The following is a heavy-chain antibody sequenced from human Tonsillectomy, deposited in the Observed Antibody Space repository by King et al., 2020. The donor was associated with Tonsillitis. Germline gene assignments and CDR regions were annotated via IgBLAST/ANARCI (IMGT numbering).Heavy chain of an antibody. CDR3: AKDRGEMATIGCDY. V-gene: IGHV3-30*18. D-gene: IGHD5-24*01. CDR2: ISYDGSNK. Sequence: VQLVESGGGVVHPGRSLRLSCAASGFTFSSYGMHWVRQAPGKGLEWVAVISYDGSNKYYADSVKGRFTISRDNSKNTLYLQMNSLRAEDTAVYYCAKDRGEMATIGCDYWGQGTLVTVSS. CDR1: GFTFSSYG. J-gene: IGHJ4*02.